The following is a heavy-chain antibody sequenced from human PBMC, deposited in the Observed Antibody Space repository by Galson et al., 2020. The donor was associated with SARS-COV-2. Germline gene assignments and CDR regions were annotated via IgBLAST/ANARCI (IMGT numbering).Heavy chain of an antibody. D-gene: IGHD3-22*01. V-gene: IGHV3-30*18. CDR2: ISYDGSNK. J-gene: IGHJ4*02. Sequence: TGGSLRLSCAASGFTFSSYGMHWVRQAPGKGLEWVAVISYDGSNKYYADSVKGRFTISRDNSKNTLYLQMNSLRAEDTAVYYCAKDEIYDSSGYFPWDWGQGTLVTVSS. CDR3: AKDEIYDSSGYFPWD. CDR1: GFTFSSYG.